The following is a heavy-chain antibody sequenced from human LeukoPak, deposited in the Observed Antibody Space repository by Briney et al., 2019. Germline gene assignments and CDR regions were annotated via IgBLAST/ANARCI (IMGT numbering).Heavy chain of an antibody. Sequence: GGSLRLSCAASGFTVSSNYMSWVRQAPGKGLEWVSAISGSGGSTYYADSVKGRFTISRDNSKNTLYLQMNSLRAEDTAVYYCAKCGSSSSWYYFDYWGQGTLVTVSS. J-gene: IGHJ4*02. CDR3: AKCGSSSSWYYFDY. CDR2: ISGSGGST. CDR1: GFTVSSNY. D-gene: IGHD6-13*01. V-gene: IGHV3-23*01.